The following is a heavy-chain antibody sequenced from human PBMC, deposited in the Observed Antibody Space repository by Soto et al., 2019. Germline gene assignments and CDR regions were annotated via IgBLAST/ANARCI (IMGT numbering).Heavy chain of an antibody. J-gene: IGHJ6*02. Sequence: EVQLLESGGGLVQPGGSLRLSCAASEFTFSSYAINWVRQAPGKGLEWVSGISGGGGSTYYAQSVKGRFTISRDDSRSTLYLQMNSLRAEDTAVYYCAKDHSIYSGYEFYYGMDVWGPGTTVTVSS. CDR2: ISGGGGST. V-gene: IGHV3-23*01. CDR1: EFTFSSYA. CDR3: AKDHSIYSGYEFYYGMDV. D-gene: IGHD5-12*01.